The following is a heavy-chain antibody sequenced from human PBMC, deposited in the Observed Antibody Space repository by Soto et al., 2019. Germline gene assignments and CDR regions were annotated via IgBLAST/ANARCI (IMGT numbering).Heavy chain of an antibody. CDR2: FDPEDGET. V-gene: IGHV1-24*01. J-gene: IGHJ6*02. Sequence: ASVKVSCKVSGYTLTELSIHWVRQAPGKGLEWMGGFDPEDGETLYAQKFQGRVTMTEDTSTDTAYMELSSLRSEDTAVYYCASARGSGYYDGMDVWGQGTTVTVSS. CDR3: ASARGSGYYDGMDV. CDR1: GYTLTELS. D-gene: IGHD3-22*01.